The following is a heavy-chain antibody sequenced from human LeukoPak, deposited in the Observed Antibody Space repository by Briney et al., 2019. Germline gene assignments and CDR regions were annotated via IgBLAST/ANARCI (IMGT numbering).Heavy chain of an antibody. CDR3: AKDVSADYYDSSGYYSEYFQH. CDR1: GFTFSSYG. D-gene: IGHD3-22*01. Sequence: LGGSLRLSCAVSGFTFSSYGMHWVRQAPGKGLEWVAFIRYDGSNKYYADFVKGRFTISRDNSKNTLYLQMNSLRAEDTAVYYCAKDVSADYYDSSGYYSEYFQHWGQGTLVTVSS. CDR2: IRYDGSNK. V-gene: IGHV3-30*02. J-gene: IGHJ1*01.